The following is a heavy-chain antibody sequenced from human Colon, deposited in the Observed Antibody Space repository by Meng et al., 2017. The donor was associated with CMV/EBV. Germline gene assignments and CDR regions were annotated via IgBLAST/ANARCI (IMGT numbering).Heavy chain of an antibody. D-gene: IGHD1-1*01. CDR3: ARYKHKDV. CDR1: GDSLSPHY. Sequence: SETLSLTCTVSGDSLSPHYWSWTRQSPGKGLEWIGYIYYSRSTNTNYNPSLTSRVTISVDTSKNQFSLKLSSVTAADTAVYYCARYKHKDVWGQGTTVTVSS. V-gene: IGHV4-59*11. J-gene: IGHJ6*02. CDR2: IYYSR.